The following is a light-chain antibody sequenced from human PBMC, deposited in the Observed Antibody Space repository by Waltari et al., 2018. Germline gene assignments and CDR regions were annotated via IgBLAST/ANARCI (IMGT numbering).Light chain of an antibody. CDR2: GAS. V-gene: IGKV3-20*01. CDR3: QHYVSLPVT. J-gene: IGKJ1*01. CDR1: QSVSRA. Sequence: EIVLTQSPGTLSLSPGERATLSCRASQSVSRALAWYQQNPGQAPRLLIYGASTRATGIPDRFSGSGSGTDFSLIISRLEPEDFAVYYCQHYVSLPVTFGQGTKVEIK.